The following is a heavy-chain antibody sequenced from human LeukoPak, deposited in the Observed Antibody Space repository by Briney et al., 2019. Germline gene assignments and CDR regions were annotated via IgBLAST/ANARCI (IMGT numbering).Heavy chain of an antibody. CDR3: ARVEGYCSSTSCYELIDY. Sequence: PSETLSLTCTVSGGSISIYYWSWIRQPPGKGLEWIGYIYYSGSTNYNPSLKSRVNISVDTSKNQFSLKLSSVTAADTAVYYCARVEGYCSSTSCYELIDYWGQGTLVTVSS. J-gene: IGHJ4*02. CDR2: IYYSGST. V-gene: IGHV4-59*01. D-gene: IGHD2-2*01. CDR1: GGSISIYY.